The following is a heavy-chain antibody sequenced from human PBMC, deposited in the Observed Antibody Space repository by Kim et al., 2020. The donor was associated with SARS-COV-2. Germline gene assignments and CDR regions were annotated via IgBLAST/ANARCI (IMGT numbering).Heavy chain of an antibody. CDR1: GYSFTSYW. CDR3: ASNTPYSSSWYSVPPYYGMDV. J-gene: IGHJ6*02. Sequence: GESLKISCKGSGYSFTSYWISWVRQMPGKGLEWMGRIDPSDSYTNYSPSFQGHVTISADKSISTAYLQWSSLKASDTAMYYCASNTPYSSSWYSVPPYYGMDVWGQGTTVTVSS. D-gene: IGHD6-13*01. CDR2: IDPSDSYT. V-gene: IGHV5-10-1*01.